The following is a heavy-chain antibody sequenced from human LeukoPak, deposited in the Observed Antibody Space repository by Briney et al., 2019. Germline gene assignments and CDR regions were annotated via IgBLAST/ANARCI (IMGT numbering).Heavy chain of an antibody. Sequence: GGSLRLSCAASGFTFSSYGMHWVRQAPGKGLEWVAFIRYDGGNKYHADSVKGRFTVSRDNSKNTLYLQMNSLRAEDTAVYYCKTLGYHLDSWGQGTLVTVSS. V-gene: IGHV3-30*02. J-gene: IGHJ4*02. D-gene: IGHD3-22*01. CDR1: GFTFSSYG. CDR3: KTLGYHLDS. CDR2: IRYDGGNK.